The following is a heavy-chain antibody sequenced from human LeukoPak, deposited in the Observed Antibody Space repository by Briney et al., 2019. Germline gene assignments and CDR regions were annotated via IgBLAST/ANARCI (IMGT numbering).Heavy chain of an antibody. CDR3: ARDYDILTGYHASFDY. CDR1: GFSFGTYW. V-gene: IGHV3-7*01. D-gene: IGHD3-9*01. CDR2: IKQDGSEK. Sequence: GGSLRLSCAASGFSFGTYWMSWVRQAPGKGLEWVANIKQDGSEKYYVDSVKGRFTISRDNAKNSLYLQMNSLRAEDTAVYYCARDYDILTGYHASFDYWGQGTLVTVSS. J-gene: IGHJ4*02.